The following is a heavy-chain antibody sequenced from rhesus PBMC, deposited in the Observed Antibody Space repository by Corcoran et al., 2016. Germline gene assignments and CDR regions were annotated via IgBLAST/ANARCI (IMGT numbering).Heavy chain of an antibody. J-gene: IGHJ6*01. V-gene: IGHV1-200*01. CDR1: GYTFTRYS. Sequence: QVQLVQSGAEVKKPGASVKLSCKASGYTFTRYSINWGRAAHGQGLEGMGWINPSNGNTGYAQKFQGRVTMTRDTSTGTSYMELSSLRSEDTAVYYCARVSARYGLHSLGQGAVVTVSS. CDR2: INPSNGNT. CDR3: ARVSARYGLHS.